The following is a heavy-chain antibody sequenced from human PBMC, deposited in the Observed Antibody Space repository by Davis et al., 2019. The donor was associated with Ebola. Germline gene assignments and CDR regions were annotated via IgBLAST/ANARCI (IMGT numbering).Heavy chain of an antibody. Sequence: ASVKVSCKASGYTFTSYGISWVRQAPGQGLEWMGWISAYNGNTNYAQKLQGRVTMTTDTSTSTAYMELRSLRSDDTAVYYCARDLLLFGELLYTNWFDPWGQGTLVTVSS. J-gene: IGHJ5*02. CDR3: ARDLLLFGELLYTNWFDP. V-gene: IGHV1-18*04. D-gene: IGHD3-10*01. CDR1: GYTFTSYG. CDR2: ISAYNGNT.